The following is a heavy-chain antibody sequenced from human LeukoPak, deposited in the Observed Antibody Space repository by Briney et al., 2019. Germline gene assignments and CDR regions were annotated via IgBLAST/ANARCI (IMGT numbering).Heavy chain of an antibody. CDR3: ARATYYGSGSGRSYYYYYYMDV. CDR2: INHSGST. CDR1: GGSISSSSYY. V-gene: IGHV4-39*07. J-gene: IGHJ6*03. Sequence: PSETLSLTCTVSGGSISSSSYYWGWIRQPPGKGLEWIGEINHSGSTNYNPSLKSRVTISVDTSKNQFSLKLSSVTAADTAVYYCARATYYGSGSGRSYYYYYYMDVWGKGTTVTISS. D-gene: IGHD3-10*01.